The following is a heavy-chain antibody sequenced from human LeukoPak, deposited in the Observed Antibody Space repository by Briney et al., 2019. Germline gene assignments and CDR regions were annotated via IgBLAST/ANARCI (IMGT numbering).Heavy chain of an antibody. Sequence: SETLSLTCAVYGGSFSGYYWSWIRQPPGKGLEWIGEINHSGSTNYNPSLKSRVTISVDTSKNQSSLKLSSVTAADTAVYYCARGMRYQLFNYGMDVWGQGTTVTVSS. CDR2: INHSGST. V-gene: IGHV4-34*01. CDR3: ARGMRYQLFNYGMDV. CDR1: GGSFSGYY. J-gene: IGHJ6*02. D-gene: IGHD2-2*01.